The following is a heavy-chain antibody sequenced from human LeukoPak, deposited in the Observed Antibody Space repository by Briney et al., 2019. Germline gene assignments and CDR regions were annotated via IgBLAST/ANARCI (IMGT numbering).Heavy chain of an antibody. V-gene: IGHV4-59*01. CDR3: ARYSYGGYYFDY. CDR1: GTSISSYF. D-gene: IGHD5-18*01. CDR2: VYSSGST. J-gene: IGHJ4*02. Sequence: SETLSLTCSVSGTSISSYFWSWIRQPPGNGLEWIGYVYSSGSTNYNPSLKSRVTISVDTSENQFSLKLSSVTAADTAVYYCARYSYGGYYFDYWGQGTLVTVSS.